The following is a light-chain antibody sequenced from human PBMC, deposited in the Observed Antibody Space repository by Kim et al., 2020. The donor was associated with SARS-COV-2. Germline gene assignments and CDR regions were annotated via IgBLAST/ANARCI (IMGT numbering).Light chain of an antibody. CDR3: QQRSNWWT. CDR2: DAS. J-gene: IGKJ1*01. Sequence: LSLSPGERATLSCRASQSVSRYLAWYQHKPGQAPRLLIYDASNRATGIPARFSGSGSGTDFTLTISSLEPEDFAVYYCQQRSNWWTFGQGTKVDIK. CDR1: QSVSRY. V-gene: IGKV3-11*01.